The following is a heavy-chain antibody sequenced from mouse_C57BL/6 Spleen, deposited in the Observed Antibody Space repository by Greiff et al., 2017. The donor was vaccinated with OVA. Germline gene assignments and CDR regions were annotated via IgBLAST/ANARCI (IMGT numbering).Heavy chain of an antibody. V-gene: IGHV5-16*02. CDR1: GFTFSDYY. Sequence: DVKLVESEGGLVQPGSSMKLSCTASGFTFSDYYMAWVRQVPEKGLEWVANINYDGSSTYYLDSLKSRFIISSDNAKNILYLQMSSLKSEDTATYYCSRREGYSDAMDYWGQGTSVTVSS. J-gene: IGHJ4*01. CDR3: SRREGYSDAMDY. CDR2: INYDGSST. D-gene: IGHD2-3*01.